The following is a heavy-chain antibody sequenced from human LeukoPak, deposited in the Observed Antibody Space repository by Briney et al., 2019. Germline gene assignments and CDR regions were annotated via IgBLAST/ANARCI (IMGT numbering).Heavy chain of an antibody. CDR3: ARMADGDYVFH. CDR2: IYYSGST. V-gene: IGHV4-59*12. Sequence: PSETLSLTCTVSGASINSYYWSWIRQPPGKGLEWIGSIYYSGSTYYNPSLKSRVTISVDTSKNQFSLKLSSVTAADTAVYYCARMADGDYVFHWGQGTLVTVSS. D-gene: IGHD4-17*01. CDR1: GASINSYY. J-gene: IGHJ4*02.